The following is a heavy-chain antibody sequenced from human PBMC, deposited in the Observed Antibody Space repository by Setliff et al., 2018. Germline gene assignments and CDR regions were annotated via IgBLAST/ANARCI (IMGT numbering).Heavy chain of an antibody. CDR2: MYSSGST. V-gene: IGHV4-39*01. D-gene: IGHD3-3*01. J-gene: IGHJ4*02. Sequence: PSETLSLTCTVSGGPINSDRYYWGWIRQPPGKGLEWIGSMYSSGSTYYNPSLKSRVTISVDTSQNQFSLKLSPVTAADTAAYYCASHPRVTIFGVVAFDYWGQGILVTVSS. CDR1: GGPINSDRYY. CDR3: ASHPRVTIFGVVAFDY.